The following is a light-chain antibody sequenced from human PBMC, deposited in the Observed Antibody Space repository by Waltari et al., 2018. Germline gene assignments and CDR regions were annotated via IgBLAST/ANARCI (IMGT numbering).Light chain of an antibody. Sequence: SCRASQSISRFLAWYQQKPGQAPRLLIYDASSRATGIPDRFSGSGSGTDFSLTISRLEPEYIAVYYCQKYGSLPATFGQGTKVEIK. V-gene: IGKV3-20*01. CDR2: DAS. CDR3: QKYGSLPAT. CDR1: QSISRF. J-gene: IGKJ1*01.